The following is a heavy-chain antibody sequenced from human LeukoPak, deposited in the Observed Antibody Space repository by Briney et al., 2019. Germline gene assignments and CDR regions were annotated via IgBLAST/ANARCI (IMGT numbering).Heavy chain of an antibody. D-gene: IGHD1-14*01. J-gene: IGHJ4*02. V-gene: IGHV4-59*12. Sequence: PSETLSLTCTVSGGSISSYYWTWIRQPSGKGLEWIGYIYYSGSTNYNPSLKSRVTISVDTSKNQFSLKLSSVTAADTAVYYCARLTRTNSYYFDYWGQGTLVTVSS. CDR1: GGSISSYY. CDR3: ARLTRTNSYYFDY. CDR2: IYYSGST.